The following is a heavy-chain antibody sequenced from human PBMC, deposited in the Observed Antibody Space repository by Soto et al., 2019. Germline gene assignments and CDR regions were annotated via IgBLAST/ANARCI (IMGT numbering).Heavy chain of an antibody. J-gene: IGHJ3*02. V-gene: IGHV1-69*01. CDR2: FMPILGAA. CDR1: GGTFSSFT. CDR3: ARGNAFDI. Sequence: QLQLVQSGAEVKKPGSSVKVSCKASGGTFSSFTVNWVLQAPGQGLEWMGGFMPILGAANYAPKFQGRVTIIADESTNTGYMELSSLRSEDTAVYYCARGNAFDIWGQGTMVTV.